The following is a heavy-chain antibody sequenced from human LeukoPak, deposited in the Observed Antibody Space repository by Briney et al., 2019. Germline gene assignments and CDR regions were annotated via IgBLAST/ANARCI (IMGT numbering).Heavy chain of an antibody. J-gene: IGHJ5*02. V-gene: IGHV3-20*04. CDR3: AKYVGSSEGFFDP. Sequence: PGGSLRLSCAASGFTFDDYGMSWVRQAPGKGLEWVSGINWNGGSTGYADSVKGRFTISRDNAKNSLYLQMNSLRAEDTAVYYCAKYVGSSEGFFDPWGHGILVTVSS. D-gene: IGHD6-13*01. CDR1: GFTFDDYG. CDR2: INWNGGST.